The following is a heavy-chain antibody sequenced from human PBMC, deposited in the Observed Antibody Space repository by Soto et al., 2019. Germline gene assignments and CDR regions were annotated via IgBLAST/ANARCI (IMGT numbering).Heavy chain of an antibody. CDR3: AHRPTHFSPIGYDV. D-gene: IGHD3-22*01. CDR1: VFSLTTTGLG. J-gene: IGHJ3*01. CDR2: IYWADEK. Sequence: QITLKESGPTLVKPTQTLTLTCTFSVFSLTTTGLGVGWIRQPPGKALEWLALIYWADEKRYGPPLKSRLTITKNTSKNQDVLTTTDMDPVDTATYYCAHRPTHFSPIGYDVWGQGTMVTVSA. V-gene: IGHV2-5*05.